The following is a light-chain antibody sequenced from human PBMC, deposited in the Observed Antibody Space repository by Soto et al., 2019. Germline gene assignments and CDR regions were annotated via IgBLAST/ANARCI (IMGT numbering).Light chain of an antibody. Sequence: TQSPATLSFSPGERATLSCRPSHSDDSNLAWYQQKPGEAPRLLIYGASSRATGISARFGGSGSGTEFTLTISSLQSDDCGVYYCQQYNSWWTFGQGTKVDI. CDR2: GAS. V-gene: IGKV3-15*01. CDR3: QQYNSWWT. CDR1: HSDDSN. J-gene: IGKJ1*01.